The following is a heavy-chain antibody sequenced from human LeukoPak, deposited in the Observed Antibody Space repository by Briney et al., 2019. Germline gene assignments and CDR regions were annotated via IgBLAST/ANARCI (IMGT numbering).Heavy chain of an antibody. CDR1: GYTFTSYG. D-gene: IGHD6-19*01. J-gene: IGHJ5*02. CDR2: ISAYNGNT. CDR3: ARGGVNSSGRYRWFDP. Sequence: ASVKVSCNASGYTFTSYGISWVRQAPGQGLEWMGWISAYNGNTNYAQKLQGRVTMTTDTSASTAYMELRSLRSDDTAVYYCARGGVNSSGRYRWFDPWGQGTLVTVSS. V-gene: IGHV1-18*01.